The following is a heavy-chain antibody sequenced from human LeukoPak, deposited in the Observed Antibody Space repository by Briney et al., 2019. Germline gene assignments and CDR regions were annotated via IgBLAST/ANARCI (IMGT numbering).Heavy chain of an antibody. V-gene: IGHV4-34*01. CDR3: ARESWYRVSVYFDY. CDR2: INHSGST. CDR1: GGSFSGYY. D-gene: IGHD6-13*01. J-gene: IGHJ4*02. Sequence: SETLSLTCAVYGGSFSGYYWSWIRQPPGKGLEWIGEINHSGSTNYNPSLKSRVTISVDTSKNQFSLKLSSVTAADTAVYYCARESWYRVSVYFDYWGQGTLVTVSS.